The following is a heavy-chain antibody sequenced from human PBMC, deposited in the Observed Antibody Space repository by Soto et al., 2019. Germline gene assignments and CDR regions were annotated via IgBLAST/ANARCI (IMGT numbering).Heavy chain of an antibody. V-gene: IGHV1-69*08. CDR2: IIPILGIA. Sequence: QVQLVQSGAEVKKPGSSVKVSCKASGGTFSSYTISWVRQDPGQGLEWMGRIIPILGIANYAQKFQGRVTITADKSTSTAYMELSSLRSEDTAVYYCARDLYGSGSYPWFDPWGQGTLVTVSS. J-gene: IGHJ5*02. CDR1: GGTFSSYT. D-gene: IGHD3-10*01. CDR3: ARDLYGSGSYPWFDP.